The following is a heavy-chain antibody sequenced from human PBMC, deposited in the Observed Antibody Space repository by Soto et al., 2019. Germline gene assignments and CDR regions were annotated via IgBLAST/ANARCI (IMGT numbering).Heavy chain of an antibody. CDR2: ISYTGRT. CDR3: ARDGSPFALDV. CDR1: CDSVTSGSYY. Sequence: SETVSLTCIFSCDSVTSGSYYFACLRQPPGKGLEWIGYISYTGRTKYNPSLQSRVTISVDTSKNDFSLNLSSVTAADTAVYFCARDGSPFALDVWGLGTSVTVSS. J-gene: IGHJ6*02. V-gene: IGHV4-61*03.